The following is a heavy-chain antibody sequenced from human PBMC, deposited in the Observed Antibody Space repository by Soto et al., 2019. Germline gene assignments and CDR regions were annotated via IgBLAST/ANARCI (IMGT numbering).Heavy chain of an antibody. Sequence: QVQLVQSGAEVKKPGASVKVSCKASGYTFTSYAMHWVRQAPGQRLEWMGWINAGNGNTKYSQKFQGRVTITRDTSASSAYMELSSLRSEDTAVYYCARPHFSSSYYFDYWGQGTLVTVSS. CDR1: GYTFTSYA. CDR2: INAGNGNT. D-gene: IGHD6-13*01. J-gene: IGHJ4*02. CDR3: ARPHFSSSYYFDY. V-gene: IGHV1-3*01.